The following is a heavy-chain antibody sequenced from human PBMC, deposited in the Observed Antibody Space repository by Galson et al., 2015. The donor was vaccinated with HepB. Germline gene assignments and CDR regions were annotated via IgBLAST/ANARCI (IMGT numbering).Heavy chain of an antibody. CDR1: GYTFTDYA. D-gene: IGHD6-6*01. V-gene: IGHV1-3*01. J-gene: IGHJ4*02. Sequence: SVKVSCKASGYTFTDYALHWLRQAPGQRLEWMGFINADNFNPRYSQKFRDRVTITRDTSASTAYMELSSLRSEDTAIYYCARVGGGGLRSSLDYWGQGTLVTVSS. CDR2: INADNFNP. CDR3: ARVGGGGLRSSLDY.